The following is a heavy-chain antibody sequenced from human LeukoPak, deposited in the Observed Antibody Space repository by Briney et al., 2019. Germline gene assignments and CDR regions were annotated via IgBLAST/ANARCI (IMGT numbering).Heavy chain of an antibody. CDR1: GYTFTGYY. CDR3: AKEARIAAAYMDV. J-gene: IGHJ6*03. V-gene: IGHV1-2*02. CDR2: INPNSGGT. D-gene: IGHD6-13*01. Sequence: GASVKVSCKASGYTFTGYYMHWVRQAPGQGLEWMGWINPNSGGTNYAQKFQGRVTMTRGTSISTAYMELSRLRSDDTAVYYCAKEARIAAAYMDVWGKGTTVTVSS.